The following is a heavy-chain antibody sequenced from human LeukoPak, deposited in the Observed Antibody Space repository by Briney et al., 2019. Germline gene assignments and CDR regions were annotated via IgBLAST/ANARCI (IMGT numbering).Heavy chain of an antibody. J-gene: IGHJ4*02. D-gene: IGHD6-13*01. CDR1: GGSISSYY. V-gene: IGHV4-59*01. Sequence: SETLSLTCTVSGGSISSYYWSWIRQPPEKGPEWIGYIYYSGSTNYNPSLKSRVTISVDTSKNQFSLKLSFVTAADTAVYYCASGNTRYSSSWYLSHWGQGTLVTVSS. CDR2: IYYSGST. CDR3: ASGNTRYSSSWYLSH.